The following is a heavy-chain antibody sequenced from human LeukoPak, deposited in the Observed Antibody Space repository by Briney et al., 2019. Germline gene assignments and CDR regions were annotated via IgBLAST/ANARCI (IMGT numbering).Heavy chain of an antibody. J-gene: IGHJ4*02. V-gene: IGHV3-33*06. CDR2: IWFDGSNK. D-gene: IGHD6-13*01. CDR1: GFTFSNCG. CDR3: AKDRYSGLNTIDY. Sequence: GRSLRLSCAAPGFTFSNCGMHWVRQAPGKGLEWVAIIWFDGSNKNYADSVKGRFTISRDNSKNTLYLQMNGLRAEDTAVYYCAKDRYSGLNTIDYWGQGTLVTVSS.